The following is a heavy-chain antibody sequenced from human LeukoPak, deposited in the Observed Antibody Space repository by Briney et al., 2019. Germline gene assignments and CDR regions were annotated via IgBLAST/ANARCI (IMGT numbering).Heavy chain of an antibody. J-gene: IGHJ4*01. CDR1: GYSFTTYW. D-gene: IGHD2-2*01. CDR2: IYPGDSDT. CDR3: ATLYSSTWPIY. Sequence: GESLKISCKGSGYSFTTYWIGWVRQMPGKGLEWMGIIYPGDSDTKYSPSLQGQVTISADKSISTAYLQWSSLKASDTAMYYCATLYSSTWPIYWGHGTLVTVSS. V-gene: IGHV5-51*01.